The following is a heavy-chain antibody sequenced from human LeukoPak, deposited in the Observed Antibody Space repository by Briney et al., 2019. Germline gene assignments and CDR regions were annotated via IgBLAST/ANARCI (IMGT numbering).Heavy chain of an antibody. D-gene: IGHD3-10*01. J-gene: IGHJ1*01. CDR3: AKGVLGAGSLLEYFLH. CDR1: GFAFRNYD. Sequence: GGSLRLSCAASGFAFRNYDMIWVRQAPGRGLEWVSGITTDGSGAYYADSVKGRFTVSRDNSKNTVFLQMNSLRGEDAAIYYCAKGVLGAGSLLEYFLHWGQGTLVTVSS. CDR2: ITTDGSGA. V-gene: IGHV3-23*01.